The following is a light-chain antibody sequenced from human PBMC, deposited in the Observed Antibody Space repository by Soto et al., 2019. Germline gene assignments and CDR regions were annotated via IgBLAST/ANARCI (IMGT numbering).Light chain of an antibody. Sequence: DIQMTQFPSSLSASVGDRVTITCRASQGIRNDLAWYQQKPGKAPKRLIYAASSLQSGVPSRFSGSGSGTEFTLAISSRQPEDFATFYCLQHSTYPLPFGQGTKVEIK. J-gene: IGKJ1*01. CDR3: LQHSTYPLP. CDR2: AAS. V-gene: IGKV1-17*01. CDR1: QGIRND.